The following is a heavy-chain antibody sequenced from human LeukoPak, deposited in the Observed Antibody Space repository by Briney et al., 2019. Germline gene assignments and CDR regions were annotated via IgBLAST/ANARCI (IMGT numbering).Heavy chain of an antibody. D-gene: IGHD1-1*01. CDR2: IKQDGSEK. Sequence: GGSLRLSCAASGFTFSGCWMSWVRQAPGKGLEWVANIKQDGSEKYYVDSVQGRFTISRDNAKNSLYLQMNSLRAEDTALYYCAKYLSTGLDYWGQGTLVTVSS. CDR1: GFTFSGCW. CDR3: AKYLSTGLDY. V-gene: IGHV3-7*01. J-gene: IGHJ4*02.